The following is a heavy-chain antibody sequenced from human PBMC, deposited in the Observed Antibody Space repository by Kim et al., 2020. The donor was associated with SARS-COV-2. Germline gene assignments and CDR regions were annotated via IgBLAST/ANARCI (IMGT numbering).Heavy chain of an antibody. J-gene: IGHJ4*02. CDR3: ARGGGAGNGEGLVY. CDR2: ISSSSSYI. D-gene: IGHD3-10*01. CDR1: GFTFSSYS. V-gene: IGHV3-21*01. Sequence: GGSLRLSCAASGFTFSSYSMNWVRQAPGKGLEWVSSISSSSSYIYYADSVKGRFTISRDNAKNSLYLQMNSLRAEDTAVYYCARGGGAGNGEGLVYWGQGTLVTVSS.